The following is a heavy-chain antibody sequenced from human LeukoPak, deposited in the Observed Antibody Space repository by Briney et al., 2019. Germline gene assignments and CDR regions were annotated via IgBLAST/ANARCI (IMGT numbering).Heavy chain of an antibody. D-gene: IGHD6-13*01. CDR3: ARVWVRQQLDRRDFDY. Sequence: GASVKVSCKASGYTFTSYGISWVRQAPGQGLEWMGWISAYNGNTNYAQKLQGRVTMTTDTSRSTAYMELRSLRSDDTAVYYCARVWVRQQLDRRDFDYWGQGTLVTVSS. V-gene: IGHV1-18*01. CDR1: GYTFTSYG. CDR2: ISAYNGNT. J-gene: IGHJ4*02.